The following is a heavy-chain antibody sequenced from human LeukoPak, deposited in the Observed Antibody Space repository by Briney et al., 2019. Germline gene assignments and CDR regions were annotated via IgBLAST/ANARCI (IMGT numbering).Heavy chain of an antibody. J-gene: IGHJ5*02. CDR2: INPSGGST. V-gene: IGHV1-46*01. Sequence: VASVKVSCKASGYTFTSYYMHWVRQAPGQGLEWMGIINPSGGSTSYAQKFQGRVTITRNTSISTAYMELSSLRSEDTAVYYCARGGGKKAARARPNWFDPWGQGTLVTVSS. D-gene: IGHD6-6*01. CDR1: GYTFTSYY. CDR3: ARGGGKKAARARPNWFDP.